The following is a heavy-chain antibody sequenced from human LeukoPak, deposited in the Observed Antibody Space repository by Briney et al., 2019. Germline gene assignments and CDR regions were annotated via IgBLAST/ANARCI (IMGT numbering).Heavy chain of an antibody. V-gene: IGHV4-34*01. Sequence: PSETLSLTCAVYGGSFSSYYWSWIRQSPGKGLEWIAEIDHRGDTNYNPSVKSRVTISVDTSKNQFPLKVTSLTAADTAVYYCARGPTISETGYFDYWGQGTPVTVSS. CDR1: GGSFSSYY. CDR2: IDHRGDT. D-gene: IGHD1-1*01. CDR3: ARGPTISETGYFDY. J-gene: IGHJ4*03.